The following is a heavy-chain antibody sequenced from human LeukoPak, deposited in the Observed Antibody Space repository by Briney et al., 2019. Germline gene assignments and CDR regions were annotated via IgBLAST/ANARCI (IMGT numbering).Heavy chain of an antibody. CDR2: INTDGSST. CDR1: GFTFSSYW. J-gene: IGHJ3*02. D-gene: IGHD2-2*01. CDR3: ARVSVVPAANDAFDI. V-gene: IGHV3-74*01. Sequence: GGSLRLSCAASGFTFSSYWMHWVRQAPGKGLVWVSRINTDGSSTSYADSVKGRFTISRDNAKNTLYLQTNSLRAEDTAVYYCARVSVVPAANDAFDIWGQGTMVTVSS.